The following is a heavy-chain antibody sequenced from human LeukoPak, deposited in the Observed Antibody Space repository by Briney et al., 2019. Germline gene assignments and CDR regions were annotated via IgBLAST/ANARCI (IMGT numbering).Heavy chain of an antibody. J-gene: IGHJ4*02. CDR2: INSDGSWT. CDR1: GNYW. CDR3: VSFYETY. V-gene: IGHV3-74*01. Sequence: GGSLRLSCAASGNYWMHWVRQAPGKGLVWVSHINSDGSWTSYADSVKGRFTISEDNAKNTVYLQMNNLRAEDTAVYYCVSFYETYWGRGTLVTVSS. D-gene: IGHD2-2*01.